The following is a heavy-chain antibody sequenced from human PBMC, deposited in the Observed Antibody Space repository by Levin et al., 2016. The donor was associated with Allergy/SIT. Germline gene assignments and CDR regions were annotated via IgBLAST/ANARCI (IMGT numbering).Heavy chain of an antibody. J-gene: IGHJ6*02. Sequence: VRQAPGKGLEWVSSISSSSISTNYADSVRGRFTISRDNARNVLYLQMNSLRPEDTAIYYCARDYDVLTGGMDVWGQGTTVTVSS. CDR3: ARDYDVLTGGMDV. D-gene: IGHD3-9*01. CDR2: ISSSSIST. V-gene: IGHV3-21*06.